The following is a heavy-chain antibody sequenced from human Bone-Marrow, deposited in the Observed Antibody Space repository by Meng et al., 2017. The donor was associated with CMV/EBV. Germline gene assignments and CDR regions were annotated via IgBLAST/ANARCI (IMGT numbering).Heavy chain of an antibody. CDR1: GYTFTSYD. CDR3: ARGVKGYSSSWAPSESYYGMDV. D-gene: IGHD6-13*01. Sequence: ASVKVSCKASGYTFTSYDINWVRQATGQGLEWMGWMNPNSGNTGYAQKFQGRVTMTRNTSISTAYMELSSLRSEDTAVYYCARGVKGYSSSWAPSESYYGMDVWGQGTTVTVSS. CDR2: MNPNSGNT. J-gene: IGHJ6*02. V-gene: IGHV1-8*01.